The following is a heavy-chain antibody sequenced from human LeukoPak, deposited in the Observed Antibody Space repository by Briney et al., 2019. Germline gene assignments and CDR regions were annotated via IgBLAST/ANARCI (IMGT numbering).Heavy chain of an antibody. CDR2: IWYDGSNK. V-gene: IGHV3-33*08. CDR3: ARDDVAVTGALDF. CDR1: GFTISSYW. J-gene: IGHJ4*02. Sequence: GGSLRLSCAASGFTISSYWIHWVRQAPGKGLEWVAVIWYDGSNKYYADSVKGRFTISRDNSKNTLYLQMNSLRAEDTAVYYCARDDVAVTGALDFWGQGTLVTVSS. D-gene: IGHD6-19*01.